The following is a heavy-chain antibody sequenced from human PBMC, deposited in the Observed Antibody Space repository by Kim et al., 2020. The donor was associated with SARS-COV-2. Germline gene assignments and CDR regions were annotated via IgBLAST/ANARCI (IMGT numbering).Heavy chain of an antibody. Sequence: NSGGTNYAQKFQGWVTMTRDTSISTAYMELSRLRSDDTAVYYCARDLQSGWGQGTLVTVSS. CDR2: NSGGT. D-gene: IGHD3-10*01. J-gene: IGHJ4*02. CDR3: ARDLQSG. V-gene: IGHV1-2*04.